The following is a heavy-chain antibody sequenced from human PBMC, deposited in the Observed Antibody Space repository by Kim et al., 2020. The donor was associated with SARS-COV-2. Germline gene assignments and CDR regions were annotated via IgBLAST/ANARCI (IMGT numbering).Heavy chain of an antibody. D-gene: IGHD4-17*01. V-gene: IGHV3-30*02. Sequence: GGSLRLSCAASGFTFSDYGMHWVRQAHVTFLDVLASLRGDGMYKSDAGYVKGRFTISRDNSKNTLYLKMNSLRAEDTAVYYCAKNLDNDYGDYTQGVFNTWGKGIMVSVSS. CDR3: AKNLDNDYGDYTQGVFNT. CDR1: GFTFSDYG. J-gene: IGHJ3*02. CDR2: LRGDGMYK.